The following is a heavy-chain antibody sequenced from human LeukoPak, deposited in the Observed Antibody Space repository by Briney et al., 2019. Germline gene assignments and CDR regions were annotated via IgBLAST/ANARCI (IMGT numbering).Heavy chain of an antibody. CDR2: MNPNSGNT. J-gene: IGHJ4*02. CDR3: ARAFYYDSSGYYYHFDY. Sequence: ASVKVSCKASGYTFTSYDINWVRQATGQGLEWMGWMNPNSGNTGYAQKFQGRVTMTRNTSISTAYMELSSLRSEDTAVYYCARAFYYDSSGYYYHFDYWGQGTLVTVPS. D-gene: IGHD3-22*01. V-gene: IGHV1-8*01. CDR1: GYTFTSYD.